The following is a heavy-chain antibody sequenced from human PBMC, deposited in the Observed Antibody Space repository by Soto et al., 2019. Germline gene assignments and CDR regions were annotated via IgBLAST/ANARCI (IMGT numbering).Heavy chain of an antibody. CDR3: VRYDSSGYYWPYYYYGMDV. CDR1: GFTFSTYS. J-gene: IGHJ6*02. CDR2: ISDSSSYI. D-gene: IGHD3-22*01. Sequence: GGSLRLSCAASGFTFSTYSMNWVRQAPGKGLEWVSSISDSSSYIYYADSVKGRFTISRDNAKNSLYLQMNSLRAEDTAVYYCVRYDSSGYYWPYYYYGMDVWGQGTTVTVSS. V-gene: IGHV3-21*01.